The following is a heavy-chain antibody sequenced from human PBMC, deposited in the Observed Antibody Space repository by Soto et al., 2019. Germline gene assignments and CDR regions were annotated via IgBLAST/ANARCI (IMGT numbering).Heavy chain of an antibody. V-gene: IGHV4-59*08. D-gene: IGHD2-21*02. CDR3: SRLLGSAGEGGDYYYYYYMDV. Sequence: SETLSLTCAVYGGSFSGYYWSWIRQPPGKGLEWIGYIYYSGSTNYNPSLKSRVTISVDTSKNQFSLKLSSVTAADTAVYYCSRLLGSAGEGGDYYYYYYMDVWGKGTTVTVSS. J-gene: IGHJ6*03. CDR2: IYYSGST. CDR1: GGSFSGYY.